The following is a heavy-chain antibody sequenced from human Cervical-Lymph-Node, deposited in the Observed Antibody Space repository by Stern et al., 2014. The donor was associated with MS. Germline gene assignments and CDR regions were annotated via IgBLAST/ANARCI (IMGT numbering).Heavy chain of an antibody. V-gene: IGHV1-18*01. J-gene: IGHJ4*02. D-gene: IGHD4/OR15-4a*01. CDR3: ATDYMRGLDY. CDR2: INSYNGDT. Sequence: VQLVESGVEVKNPGASVKVSCKTSGYSFISYGIVWVRQAPGQGLEWMGWINSYNGDTNYAQNFKGRVTMTADTSTATAFMDLRNLTSNDTAIYYCATDYMRGLDYWGQGSLVTVSS. CDR1: GYSFISYG.